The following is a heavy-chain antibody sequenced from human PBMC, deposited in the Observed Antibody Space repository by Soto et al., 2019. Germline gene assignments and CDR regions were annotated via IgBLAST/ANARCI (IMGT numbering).Heavy chain of an antibody. CDR1: GFTFIIYG. CDR3: ARRVALAPVYDAYDI. Sequence: QIQLVQSGAEVKKPGASVKVSCKASGFTFIIYGVTWVRQAPGQGLEWMGWVGAKNLNTHYAQEFQRRVTMTTDPSTSTAYMELSSLRPDDTAVYYCARRVALAPVYDAYDIWGQGTMVTVSS. V-gene: IGHV1-18*01. D-gene: IGHD2-8*01. J-gene: IGHJ3*02. CDR2: VGAKNLNT.